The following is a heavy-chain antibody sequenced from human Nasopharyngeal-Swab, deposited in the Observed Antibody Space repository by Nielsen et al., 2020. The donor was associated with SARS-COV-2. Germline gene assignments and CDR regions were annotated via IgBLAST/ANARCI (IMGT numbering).Heavy chain of an antibody. CDR1: GFTFSSYG. D-gene: IGHD1-26*01. CDR3: ARDMVLLPYSGSYPDAFDI. CDR2: IWYDGSNK. J-gene: IGHJ3*02. Sequence: GESLKISCAASGFTFSSYGMHWVRQAPGKGLEWVAVIWYDGSNKYYADSVKGRFTISRDNSKNTLYLQMNSLRAEDTAVYYYARDMVLLPYSGSYPDAFDIWGQGTTVTVSS. V-gene: IGHV3-33*01.